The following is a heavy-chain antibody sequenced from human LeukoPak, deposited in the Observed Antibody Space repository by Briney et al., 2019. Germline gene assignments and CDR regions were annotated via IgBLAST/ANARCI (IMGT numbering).Heavy chain of an antibody. CDR2: INGRGGST. CDR1: GFTFSSYA. J-gene: IGHJ4*02. D-gene: IGHD4-11*01. V-gene: IGHV3-23*01. CDR3: AKSTTDDYTPPDY. Sequence: PGGSLRLSCAASGFTFSSYAMSWVRQAPGKGLEWVSSINGRGGSTYYADSVKGRFTISRDNSKNTLYLQMNSLRAGDTAVYYCAKSTTDDYTPPDYWGRETLVTVSS.